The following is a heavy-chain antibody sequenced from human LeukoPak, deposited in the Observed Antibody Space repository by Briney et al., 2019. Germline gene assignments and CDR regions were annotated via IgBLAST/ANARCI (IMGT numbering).Heavy chain of an antibody. V-gene: IGHV1-24*01. J-gene: IGHJ4*02. CDR3: ATWYGGNYYFDY. CDR2: FDPEDGEK. D-gene: IGHD1-26*01. Sequence: ASVKVSCKVSGHTLTALFMHWVRQAPGKGLEWMGGFDPEDGEKVYAQRLQGRVAMTEDRSTDTAYLELRSLRSEDTATYYCATWYGGNYYFDYWGQGTLVTVSS. CDR1: GHTLTALF.